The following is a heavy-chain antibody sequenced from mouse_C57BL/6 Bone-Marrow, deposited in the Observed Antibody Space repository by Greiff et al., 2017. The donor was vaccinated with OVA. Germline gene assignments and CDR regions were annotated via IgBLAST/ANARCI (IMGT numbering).Heavy chain of an antibody. Sequence: QVQLQQSGAELVRPGTSVKVSCKASGYAFTNYLIEWVKQRPGQGLEWIGVINPGSGGTNYNEKFKGKATLTADKSSSTAYMQLSSLTSEDSAVYFCARAPITTVVANYYAMDDWGQGTSVTVSS. J-gene: IGHJ4*01. V-gene: IGHV1-54*01. CDR3: ARAPITTVVANYYAMDD. CDR2: INPGSGGT. D-gene: IGHD1-1*01. CDR1: GYAFTNYL.